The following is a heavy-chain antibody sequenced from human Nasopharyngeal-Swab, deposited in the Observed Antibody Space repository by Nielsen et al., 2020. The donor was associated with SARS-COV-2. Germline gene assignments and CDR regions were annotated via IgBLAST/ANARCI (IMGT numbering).Heavy chain of an antibody. CDR2: ISSSGSTI. D-gene: IGHD3-3*01. J-gene: IGHJ5*02. V-gene: IGHV3-11*04. CDR3: ARGGVPSSIFCVVINRRGENLNWFDP. Sequence: WSGRCPGKGLEWVSYISSSGSTIYYADSVKGRFTISRDSSKKSLYLQMNSLRAEDTAVYYCARGGVPSSIFCVVINRRGENLNWFDPWGQGTLVTVSS.